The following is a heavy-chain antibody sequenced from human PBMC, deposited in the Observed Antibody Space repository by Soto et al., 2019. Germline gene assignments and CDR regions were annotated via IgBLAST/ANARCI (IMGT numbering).Heavy chain of an antibody. V-gene: IGHV5-51*01. J-gene: IGHJ4*02. D-gene: IGHD6-19*01. CDR1: GYSFTSYW. Sequence: GESLKISCKGSGYSFTSYWIGCVRQMPGKGLEWMGIIYPGDSDTRYSPSFQGHVTISADKTISTAYLQWSSLKAPAPALYYCARPPAGYSSGWYGYWGQGTLVTVSS. CDR3: ARPPAGYSSGWYGY. CDR2: IYPGDSDT.